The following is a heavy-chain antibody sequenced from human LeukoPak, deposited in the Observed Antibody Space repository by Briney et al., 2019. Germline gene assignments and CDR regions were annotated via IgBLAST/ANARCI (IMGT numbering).Heavy chain of an antibody. D-gene: IGHD3-10*01. CDR1: GFTFDDYA. V-gene: IGHV3-9*01. Sequence: GRSLRLSCAASGFTFDDYAMHWVRQAPGKGLEWVSGISWNSGSIGYADSAKGRFTISRDNAKNSLYLQMNSLRAEDTALYYCAKDITPYYYGSGSYGHWGQGTLVTVSS. CDR3: AKDITPYYYGSGSYGH. J-gene: IGHJ4*02. CDR2: ISWNSGSI.